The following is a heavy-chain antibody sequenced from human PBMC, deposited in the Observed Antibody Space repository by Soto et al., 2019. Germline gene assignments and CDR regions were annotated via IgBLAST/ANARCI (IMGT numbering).Heavy chain of an antibody. D-gene: IGHD6-19*01. CDR3: AKGRSSGWYYYYYGMDV. J-gene: IGHJ6*02. CDR1: GFTFSSYA. Sequence: GSLRLSCAASGFTFSSYAMHWVRQAPGKGLEWVAVISYDGSDKYYADSVKGRFTISRDNSKNTLYLQMNSLRAEDTAVYYCAKGRSSGWYYYYYGMDVWGQGTTVTSP. V-gene: IGHV3-30-3*01. CDR2: ISYDGSDK.